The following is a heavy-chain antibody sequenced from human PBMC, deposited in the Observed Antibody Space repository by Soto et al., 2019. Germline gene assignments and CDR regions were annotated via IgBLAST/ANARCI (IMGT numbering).Heavy chain of an antibody. D-gene: IGHD1-1*01. V-gene: IGHV4-59*01. J-gene: IGHJ5*02. CDR1: GGSMSRYY. Sequence: ETLSLTGTVSGGSMSRYYWNWIRQPPGKGLELIGNIHYTGSTNYNPSLKSRVTILLGTSTSQFSLKVSYVTAAYTAVYYCARDLTISSTDGPLDPWGHGTLVTVSS. CDR2: IHYTGST. CDR3: ARDLTISSTDGPLDP.